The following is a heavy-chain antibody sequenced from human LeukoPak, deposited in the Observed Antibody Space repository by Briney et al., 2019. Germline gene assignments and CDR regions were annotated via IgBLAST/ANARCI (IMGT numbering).Heavy chain of an antibody. J-gene: IGHJ5*02. CDR3: ARAYDSRGLDGWFDP. D-gene: IGHD3-22*01. Sequence: GASVKVSCRASGYTFTDYYIHWVRQAPGQGLEWMAWINPNSGATNYAQKFHGRITMTMDRAITTAYMGLSSLRSDDTAVYYCARAYDSRGLDGWFDPWGQGTLVTVSS. CDR1: GYTFTDYY. V-gene: IGHV1-2*02. CDR2: INPNSGAT.